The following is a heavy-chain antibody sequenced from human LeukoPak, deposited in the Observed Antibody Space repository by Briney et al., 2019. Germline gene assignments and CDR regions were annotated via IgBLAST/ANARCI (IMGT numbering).Heavy chain of an antibody. V-gene: IGHV3-15*01. J-gene: IGHJ4*02. CDR2: INYKTNGGTA. CDR1: GGSISSYY. CDR3: TTDHRTIYGVVFPDY. Sequence: KPSETLSLTCTVSGGSISSYYWSWIRQPPGKGLEWVGRINYKTNGGTADYAAPVKGRFTISRDDSKDTLYLQMNSLTTEDTAVYYCTTDHRTIYGVVFPDYWGQGTLVTVSS. D-gene: IGHD3-3*01.